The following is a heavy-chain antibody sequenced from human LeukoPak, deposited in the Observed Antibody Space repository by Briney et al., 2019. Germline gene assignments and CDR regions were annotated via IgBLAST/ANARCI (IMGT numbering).Heavy chain of an antibody. CDR3: ARAPASSYYYDSSGYYYSWLDP. V-gene: IGHV4-59*01. Sequence: PSETLSLTCTVSGGSISSYYWSWIRQPPGKGLEWVGYIYYSGSTNYNPSLKSRVTISVDTSKNQFSLKLCSVTAADTAVYYCARAPASSYYYDSSGYYYSWLDPWGQGTLVTVSS. J-gene: IGHJ5*02. CDR1: GGSISSYY. D-gene: IGHD3-22*01. CDR2: IYYSGST.